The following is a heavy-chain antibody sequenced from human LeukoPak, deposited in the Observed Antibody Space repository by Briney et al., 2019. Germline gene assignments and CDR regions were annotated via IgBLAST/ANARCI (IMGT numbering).Heavy chain of an antibody. D-gene: IGHD2-2*01. CDR2: IYYSGST. CDR1: GGSISSGGYY. CDR3: ARGASRHCSSTSCYAGPPVY. Sequence: PSETLSLTCTVSGGSISSGGYYWSWIRQHPGKGLEWIGYIYYSGSTYYNPSLKSRVTISVDTSKNQFSLKLSSVTAADTAVYYCARGASRHCSSTSCYAGPPVYWGQGNLVTVSS. V-gene: IGHV4-31*03. J-gene: IGHJ4*02.